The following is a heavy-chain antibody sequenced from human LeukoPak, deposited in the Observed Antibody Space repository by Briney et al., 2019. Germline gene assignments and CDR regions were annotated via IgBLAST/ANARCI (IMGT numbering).Heavy chain of an antibody. CDR3: ASFSWGFPTAICYFPN. Sequence: SETLSLTCTVGGGSLSGHYWGWIRQPPGKGLELVGHIYYTGTTFYNPSLNSRVTITLDTSRNQFSLRLTSVIAADTAVYSCASFSWGFPTAICYFPNWGQGALVPVS. CDR1: GGSLSGHY. J-gene: IGHJ4*02. V-gene: IGHV4-59*11. CDR2: IYYTGTT. D-gene: IGHD2-21*01.